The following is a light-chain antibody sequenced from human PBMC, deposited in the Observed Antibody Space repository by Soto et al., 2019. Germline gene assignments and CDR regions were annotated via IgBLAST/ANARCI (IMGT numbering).Light chain of an antibody. CDR1: SSDVGSYNL. CDR3: CSYAGYYTLV. J-gene: IGLJ2*01. V-gene: IGLV2-23*01. CDR2: EGS. Sequence: QSALTQPASVSGSPGQSITISCTGTSSDVGSYNLVSWYQQHPGKAPKLMIYEGSKRPSGVSNRFSGSKSGNTASLTISGLQAEDEADYYCCSYAGYYTLVFGGGTKLTVL.